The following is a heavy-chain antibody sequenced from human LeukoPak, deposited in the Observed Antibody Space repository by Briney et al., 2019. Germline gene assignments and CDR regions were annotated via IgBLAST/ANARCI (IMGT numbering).Heavy chain of an antibody. J-gene: IGHJ6*03. CDR1: GGSISSSNW. Sequence: SGTLSLTCAVSGGSISSSNWWSWVRQPPGKGLEWIGEIYHSGSTNYNPSLKSRVTISVDTSKNQFSLKLSSVTAADTAVYYCATLTRNYLPYYMDVWGKGITVTVSS. CDR2: IYHSGST. V-gene: IGHV4-4*02. D-gene: IGHD1-7*01. CDR3: ATLTRNYLPYYMDV.